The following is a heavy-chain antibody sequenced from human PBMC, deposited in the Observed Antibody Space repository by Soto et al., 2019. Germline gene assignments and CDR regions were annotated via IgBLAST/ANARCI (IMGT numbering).Heavy chain of an antibody. D-gene: IGHD3-3*01. CDR2: INAGNGET. CDR3: ARSVTIFGVVSDTPFDL. J-gene: IGHJ2*01. V-gene: IGHV1-3*01. CDR1: GYTFTEYA. Sequence: QVELVQSGTEVKKPGASVKLPCKASGYTFTEYAIHWLRQAPGPRLEWMGWINAGNGETKYSQKFQGRVTITRDTAANTAYMGLTNLTSEDTALYFCARSVTIFGVVSDTPFDLWGRGSLVSVSS.